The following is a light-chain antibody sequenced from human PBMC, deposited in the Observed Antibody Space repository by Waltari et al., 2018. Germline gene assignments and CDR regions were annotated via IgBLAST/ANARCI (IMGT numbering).Light chain of an antibody. V-gene: IGKV3-11*01. CDR2: DAS. CDR1: QSVSSY. J-gene: IGKJ5*01. CDR3: QQRSSWPPEIT. Sequence: EIVLTQSPATLSLSPGERDTLSCRASQSVSSYLAWYPQKPGQAPRLLIYDASNRATGIAAMLSGSGSGTDVTLTISGLEPEDFAVYYCQQRSSWPPEITFGQGTRLEIK.